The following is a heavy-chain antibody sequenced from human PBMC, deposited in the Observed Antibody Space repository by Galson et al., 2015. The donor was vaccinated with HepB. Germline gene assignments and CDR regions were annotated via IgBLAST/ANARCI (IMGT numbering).Heavy chain of an antibody. Sequence: SLRLSCAASGFTFSGSAMHWVRQASGKGLEWVSVIYSGGSTYYADSVKGRFTISRDNSKNTLYLQMNSLRAEDTAVYYCASGSSSGYREDDAFDIWGQGTMVTASS. CDR1: GFTFSGSA. D-gene: IGHD3-22*01. CDR3: ASGSSSGYREDDAFDI. V-gene: IGHV3-53*01. J-gene: IGHJ3*02. CDR2: IYSGGST.